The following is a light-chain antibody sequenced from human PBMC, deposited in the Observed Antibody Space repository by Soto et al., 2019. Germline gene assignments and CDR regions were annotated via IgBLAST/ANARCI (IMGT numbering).Light chain of an antibody. CDR1: QSVSSN. Sequence: EIVMTQSPATLSVSPGERATLSCRASQSVSSNLAWYQQKPGQAPRLLIYGASTRATGIPARFSGSGSGTEFTLTISSLQSEDFAVYYCQQLYDTPQTFGQGTKVEIK. CDR3: QQLYDTPQT. CDR2: GAS. J-gene: IGKJ2*01. V-gene: IGKV3-15*01.